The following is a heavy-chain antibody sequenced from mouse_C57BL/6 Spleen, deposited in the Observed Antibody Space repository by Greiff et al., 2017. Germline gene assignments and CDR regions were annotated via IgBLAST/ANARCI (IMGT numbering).Heavy chain of an antibody. CDR1: GYTFTSYW. CDR2: IDPSDSYT. V-gene: IGHV1-59*01. Sequence: VQLQQPGAELVRPGTSVKLSCKASGYTFTSYWMHWVKQRPGQGLEWIGVIDPSDSYTNYNQKFKGKATLTVDTSSSTAYMQLSSLTSEDSAVYYCASGRYGSSEYYFDYWGQGTTLTVSS. D-gene: IGHD1-1*01. CDR3: ASGRYGSSEYYFDY. J-gene: IGHJ2*01.